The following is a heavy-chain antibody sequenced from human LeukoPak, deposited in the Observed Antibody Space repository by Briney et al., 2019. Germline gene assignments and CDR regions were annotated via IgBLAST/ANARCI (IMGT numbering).Heavy chain of an antibody. V-gene: IGHV4-39*07. CDR3: ARERHDYVWGSYRYGGYSDY. D-gene: IGHD3-16*02. Sequence: KPSETLSLTCSVSGGTISSSSYYWGWIRQPPGKGLEWIGSIYYSGSTYYNPSLKSRVTISVDTSKNQFSLKLSSVTAADTAVYYCARERHDYVWGSYRYGGYSDYWGQGTLVTVSS. CDR1: GGTISSSSYY. J-gene: IGHJ4*02. CDR2: IYYSGST.